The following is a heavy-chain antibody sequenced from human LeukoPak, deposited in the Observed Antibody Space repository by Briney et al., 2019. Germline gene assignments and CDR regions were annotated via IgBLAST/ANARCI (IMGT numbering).Heavy chain of an antibody. Sequence: GGSLRLSCAVSGFTVSDNHVTWVRQAPGKGLEWISYISSTGTTTFYADSVKGRFTISRDNAKNSLYLQMNSLRAEDTAVYYCATETGHTYDYWGQGTLVTVSS. CDR1: GFTVSDNH. J-gene: IGHJ4*02. D-gene: IGHD1-14*01. CDR2: ISSTGTTT. V-gene: IGHV3-11*04. CDR3: ATETGHTYDY.